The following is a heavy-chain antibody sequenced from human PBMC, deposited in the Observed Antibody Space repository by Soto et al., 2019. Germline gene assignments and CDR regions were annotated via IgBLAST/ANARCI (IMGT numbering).Heavy chain of an antibody. D-gene: IGHD6-19*01. V-gene: IGHV1-18*01. J-gene: IGHJ4*02. Sequence: APVKGSPQSFWYTLTPYGFYRVRQGPGQGLEWMGWISAYNGNTNYAQKLQGRVTMTTDTSTSTAYMELRSLRSDDTAVYYCARGLPGYSSGWRDWNDYWGQGTLVTSPQ. CDR1: WYTLTPYG. CDR2: ISAYNGNT. CDR3: ARGLPGYSSGWRDWNDY.